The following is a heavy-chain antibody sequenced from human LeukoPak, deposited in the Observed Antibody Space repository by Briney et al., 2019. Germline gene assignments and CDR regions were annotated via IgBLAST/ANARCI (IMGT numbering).Heavy chain of an antibody. CDR3: AKDLGISSYFDY. J-gene: IGHJ4*02. D-gene: IGHD6-13*01. Sequence: GGSLRLSCAASGFTFSSYGMHWVRQAPGRGLEWVAVVSYDGSNKYYADSVKGRFTISGDNSKNTLYLQMNSLRAEDTAVYYCAKDLGISSYFDYWGQGTLVTVSS. CDR1: GFTFSSYG. V-gene: IGHV3-30*18. CDR2: VSYDGSNK.